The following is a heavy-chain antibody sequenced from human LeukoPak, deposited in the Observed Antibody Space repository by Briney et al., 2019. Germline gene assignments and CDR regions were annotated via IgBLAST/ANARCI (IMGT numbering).Heavy chain of an antibody. CDR1: GFTFSAYG. D-gene: IGHD1-26*01. CDR3: ARDLLGPTAS. CDR2: ISYDGSNR. Sequence: GGSLRLSCVGSGFTFSAYGMHWVRQAPGKGLEWVAFISYDGSNRYYTDSVKGRLTISRDNSNNTLDLQMNSLTTEDTAVFYCARDLLGPTASWRQGTLVTVSS. V-gene: IGHV3-30*03. J-gene: IGHJ5*02.